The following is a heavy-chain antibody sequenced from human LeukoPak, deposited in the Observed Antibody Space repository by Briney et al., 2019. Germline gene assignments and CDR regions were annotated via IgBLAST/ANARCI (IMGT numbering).Heavy chain of an antibody. V-gene: IGHV3-23*01. D-gene: IGHD1-26*01. CDR2: ISGGGSAT. J-gene: IGHJ1*01. CDR1: GLTFSNLA. CDR3: AWNSDLRVVYSEGSDY. Sequence: GSLRLSLAPSGLTFSNLAMAWARQAPGKGLEWVSAISGGGSATFYAASVKGRFTISRDNSKNTVFLQMNSLRAEDTAVYYCAWNSDLRVVYSEGSDYWGQGTLATVSS.